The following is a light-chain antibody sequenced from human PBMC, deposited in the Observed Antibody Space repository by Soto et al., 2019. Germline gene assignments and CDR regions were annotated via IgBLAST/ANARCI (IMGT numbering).Light chain of an antibody. CDR2: EVT. J-gene: IGLJ2*01. CDR1: SSDVGSYNY. CDR3: SSYTTNTTLV. V-gene: IGLV2-14*01. Sequence: QSVLTQPTSVSGSPGQSITIACTGTSSDVGSYNYVSWYQQHPGKSPKLMIYEVTNRPSGVSNRFSGSKSGNTASLTISGLQTVDEAHYYYSSYTTNTTLVFGGGTKVTVL.